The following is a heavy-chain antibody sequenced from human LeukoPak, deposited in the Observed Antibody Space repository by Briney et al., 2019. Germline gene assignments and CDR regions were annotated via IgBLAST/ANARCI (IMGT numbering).Heavy chain of an antibody. D-gene: IGHD3-22*01. J-gene: IGHJ4*02. CDR1: GFTFSSYG. V-gene: IGHV3-33*01. Sequence: QPGGSLRLSCAASGFTFSSYGMHWVRQAPGKGLEWVAVIWYDGSNKYYADSVKGRFTISRDSSKNTLYLQMNSLRAEDTAVYYCARDKPPPYYYDSSGIFDYWGQGTLVTVSS. CDR2: IWYDGSNK. CDR3: ARDKPPPYYYDSSGIFDY.